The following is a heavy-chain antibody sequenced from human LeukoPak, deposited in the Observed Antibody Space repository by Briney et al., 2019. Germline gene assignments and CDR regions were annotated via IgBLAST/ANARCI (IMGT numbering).Heavy chain of an antibody. CDR3: ARGSVVVPAAIRYYHYYMDV. D-gene: IGHD2-2*02. CDR1: GYTFTSYG. Sequence: ASVKVSCKASGYTFTSYGISWVRQAPGQGLEWMGWISAYNGNTNYAQKLQGRVTMTRDMSTSTVYMELSSLRSEDTAVYYCARGSVVVPAAIRYYHYYMDVWGKGTTVTVSS. V-gene: IGHV1-18*01. CDR2: ISAYNGNT. J-gene: IGHJ6*03.